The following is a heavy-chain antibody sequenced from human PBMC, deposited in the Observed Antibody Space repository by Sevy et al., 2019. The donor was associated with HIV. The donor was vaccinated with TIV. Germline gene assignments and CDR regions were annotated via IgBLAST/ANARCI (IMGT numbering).Heavy chain of an antibody. Sequence: GGSLRLSCAASGFTFSSYGMHWVRQAPGKGLEWVAVIWNDRSNKHYADSVKGRFTISRDNSKNTLYLQMNSLRAEDTAVYYCASPPNNYYDSSGSSGDDAFDIWGQGTMVTVSS. CDR1: GFTFSSYG. CDR3: ASPPNNYYDSSGSSGDDAFDI. CDR2: IWNDRSNK. D-gene: IGHD3-22*01. V-gene: IGHV3-33*01. J-gene: IGHJ3*02.